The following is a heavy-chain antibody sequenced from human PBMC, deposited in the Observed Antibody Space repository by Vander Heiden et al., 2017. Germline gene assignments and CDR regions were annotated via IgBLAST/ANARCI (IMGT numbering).Heavy chain of an antibody. D-gene: IGHD5-12*01. V-gene: IGHV3-9*01. CDR3: GKDTSGHWYYTMDG. CDR2: ITWNRGDI. J-gene: IGHJ6*02. Sequence: EVQLVESGGGLVQPGRSLRLSCTASGFTFDDYAMHWVRQARGKGLEWVSGITWNRGDIGYADSVKGRFTISRNNAKNSLYLQMNSLRAEDTALDDCGKDTSGHWYYTMDGWGQGTTGTV. CDR1: GFTFDDYA.